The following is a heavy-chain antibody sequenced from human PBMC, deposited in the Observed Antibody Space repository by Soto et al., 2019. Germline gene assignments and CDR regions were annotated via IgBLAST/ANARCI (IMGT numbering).Heavy chain of an antibody. D-gene: IGHD4-17*01. CDR3: ARVREGHDYGDYVPDY. J-gene: IGHJ4*02. Sequence: QVQLVQSGAEVKKPGASVKVSCKASGYTFTSYGISWVRQAPGQGLEWMGWISAYNGNTNYAQKLQGRVTMTTDTSTSTGYMELRSLRSDDTAVYYCARVREGHDYGDYVPDYWGQGTLVTVSS. V-gene: IGHV1-18*01. CDR1: GYTFTSYG. CDR2: ISAYNGNT.